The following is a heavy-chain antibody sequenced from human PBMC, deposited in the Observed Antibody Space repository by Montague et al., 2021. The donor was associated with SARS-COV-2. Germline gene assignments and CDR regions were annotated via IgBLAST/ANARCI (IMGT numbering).Heavy chain of an antibody. V-gene: IGHV4-59*13. CDR1: GGSITSYY. CDR2: MYYSWST. CDR3: ARDFDY. J-gene: IGHJ4*02. Sequence: SETLSLTCTVSGGSITSYYWSWIRQPPGKGLEWIGNMYYSWSTNYNPSLKSRVTLSVDTSKNQFSLKLSSVTAADTAVYYCARDFDYWGQGTLVTVSS.